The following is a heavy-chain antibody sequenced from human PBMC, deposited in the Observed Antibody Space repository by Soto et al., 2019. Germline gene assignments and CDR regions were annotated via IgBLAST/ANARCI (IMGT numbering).Heavy chain of an antibody. CDR1: GGYISSSSYY. V-gene: IGHV4-39*01. D-gene: IGHD4-17*01. J-gene: IGHJ2*01. CDR3: ARHQTTVNKRWYFDL. Sequence: SETLSLTCTVSGGYISSSSYYWGWIRQPPGKGLEWIGSIYYSGSTYYNPSLKSRVTISVDTSKNQFSLKLSSVTAADTAVYYCARHQTTVNKRWYFDLWGRGTLVTVSS. CDR2: IYYSGST.